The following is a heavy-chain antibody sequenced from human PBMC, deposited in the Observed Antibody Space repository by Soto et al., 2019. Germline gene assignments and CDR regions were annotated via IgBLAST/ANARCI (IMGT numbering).Heavy chain of an antibody. CDR3: AKDGAVDFWSAKNWFDP. J-gene: IGHJ5*02. D-gene: IGHD3-3*01. V-gene: IGHV3-23*01. CDR2: ISGSGGST. Sequence: EVQLLESGGGLVQPGGSLRLSCAASGFTFSSYAMSWVRQAPGKGLEWVSAISGSGGSTYYADSVKGRFTISRDNSKNTLYLQMNSLRAEDTAVYYCAKDGAVDFWSAKNWFDPWGQGTLVTVSS. CDR1: GFTFSSYA.